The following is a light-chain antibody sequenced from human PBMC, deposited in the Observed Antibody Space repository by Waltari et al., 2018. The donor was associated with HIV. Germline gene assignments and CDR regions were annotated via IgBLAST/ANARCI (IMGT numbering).Light chain of an antibody. CDR2: GNY. Sequence: QSVVTQPRSVSGTPGQTVTISCSGSTSNIGIKTVTWYQHLPGTAPKRLIYGNYQPPSAVPDRFSASMSGTSASLAISGLQSEDEADYYCASWDASLNGWVFGGGTKLTVL. CDR1: TSNIGIKT. V-gene: IGLV1-44*01. CDR3: ASWDASLNGWV. J-gene: IGLJ3*02.